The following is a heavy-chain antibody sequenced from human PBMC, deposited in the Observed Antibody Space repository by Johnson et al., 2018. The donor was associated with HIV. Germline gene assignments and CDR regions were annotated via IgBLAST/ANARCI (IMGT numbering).Heavy chain of an antibody. Sequence: EVQLVESGGGVVQPGSSLRLSCAASGFTFSSYGMHWVRQAPGKGLEWVANIKQDGSEKYYVDSVKGRFTISRDNAKNSLYLQMNSLKTEDTAVYYCVRVELGAFDIWGQGTMVTVSS. V-gene: IGHV3-7*05. CDR1: GFTFSSYG. CDR3: VRVELGAFDI. J-gene: IGHJ3*02. CDR2: IKQDGSEK. D-gene: IGHD1-7*01.